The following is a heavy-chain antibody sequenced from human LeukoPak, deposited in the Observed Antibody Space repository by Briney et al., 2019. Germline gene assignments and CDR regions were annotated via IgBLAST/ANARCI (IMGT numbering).Heavy chain of an antibody. CDR3: GRDKMLSEFGVSYGMDV. D-gene: IGHD2-8*01. Sequence: SQTLSLTCAVSGGSISSGGYSWSWIRQPPGRGLEWIGSIYYSGSTYYNPSLESRVTMSVDTSKNQFSLQLSSVTAADTAVYYCGRDKMLSEFGVSYGMDVWGQGTTVTVSS. V-gene: IGHV4-39*07. J-gene: IGHJ6*02. CDR1: GGSISSGGYS. CDR2: IYYSGST.